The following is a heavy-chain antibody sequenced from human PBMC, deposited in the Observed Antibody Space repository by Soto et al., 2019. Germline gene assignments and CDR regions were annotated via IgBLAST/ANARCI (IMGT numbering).Heavy chain of an antibody. CDR1: GYSFTNND. J-gene: IGHJ5*02. CDR2: MNPGSGDT. D-gene: IGHD3-16*01. V-gene: IGHV1-8*01. CDR3: ARMATFGSLNWFDP. Sequence: ASVKVSSKASGYSFTNNDVSWVRQATGQGLEWMGWMNPGSGDTGYAQKFQGRVTMPRDISIATAYMELSSLRSDDTAIYYCARMATFGSLNWFDPWGQGTLVTVSS.